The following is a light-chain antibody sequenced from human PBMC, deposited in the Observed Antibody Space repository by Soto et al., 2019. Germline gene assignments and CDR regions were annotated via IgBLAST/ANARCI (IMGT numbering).Light chain of an antibody. Sequence: EIVLTQSPATLSLSPGERATLSCRAIHGFSISYLAWYQQKPGKAPRLLIYGASSRATGIPDRFSGSGSGTDFTLTISRLEPEDFAAYYCQQYGSSQETFGQGTKVDIK. CDR3: QQYGSSQET. J-gene: IGKJ1*01. V-gene: IGKV3-20*01. CDR1: HGFSISY. CDR2: GAS.